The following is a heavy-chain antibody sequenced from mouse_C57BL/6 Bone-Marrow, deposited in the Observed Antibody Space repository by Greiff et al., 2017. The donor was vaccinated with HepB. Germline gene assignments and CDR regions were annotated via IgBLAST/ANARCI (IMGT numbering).Heavy chain of an antibody. J-gene: IGHJ1*03. CDR2: IHPNSGST. Sequence: QVQLQQPGAELVKPGASVTLSCKASGYTFTSYWMHWVKQRPGQGLEWIGMIHPNSGSTNYNEKFTSKATLTVDKSSSTAYMQLSSLTSEDSAVYYWARRTEDGGGQYFDVWGTGTTVTVSS. V-gene: IGHV1-64*01. CDR1: GYTFTSYW. CDR3: ARRTEDGGGQYFDV. D-gene: IGHD3-3*01.